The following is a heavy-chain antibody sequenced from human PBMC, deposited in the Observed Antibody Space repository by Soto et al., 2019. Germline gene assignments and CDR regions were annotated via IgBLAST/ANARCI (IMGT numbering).Heavy chain of an antibody. CDR1: GFTFDDYA. Sequence: ESGGGLVQPGRSLRLSCAASGFTFDDYAMHWVRQVSGKGLEWVSGINWNSGSIGYGDSVKGRFAISRDNAKNSLHLQMNSLSAVDTAFYYCVKDESINWYSGHFRHWGQGTLVTVSS. D-gene: IGHD6-13*01. J-gene: IGHJ1*01. CDR2: INWNSGSI. V-gene: IGHV3-9*01. CDR3: VKDESINWYSGHFRH.